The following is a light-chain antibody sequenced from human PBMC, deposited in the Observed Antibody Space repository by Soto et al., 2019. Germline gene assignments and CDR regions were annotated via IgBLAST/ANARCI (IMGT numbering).Light chain of an antibody. CDR1: HDINNL. J-gene: IGKJ2*01. CDR2: AAS. V-gene: IGKV1-27*01. CDR3: QNYNSVPYT. Sequence: EIRLTQSPSSLSASVGDRVTIACRASHDINNLLAWYRQRPGKVPELLMYAASSLKSGVPSRFSGRGSGTDFTLTIDSLQPEDFATYFCQNYNSVPYTFGQGTKLEIK.